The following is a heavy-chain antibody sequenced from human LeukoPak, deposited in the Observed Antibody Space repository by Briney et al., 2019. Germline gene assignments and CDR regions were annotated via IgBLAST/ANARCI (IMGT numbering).Heavy chain of an antibody. CDR1: GYTFTGYY. D-gene: IGHD1-26*01. V-gene: IGHV1-2*02. CDR2: INPNSGGT. J-gene: IGHJ3*02. CDR3: ARVRKKTSGNYPFDI. Sequence: GASVKVSCKASGYTFTGYYMHWVRQAPGQGLEWMGWINPNSGGTNYAQKFQGRVTMTRDTSISTAYMELSRLRSDDTAVYYCARVRKKTSGNYPFDIWGQGTMVTVSS.